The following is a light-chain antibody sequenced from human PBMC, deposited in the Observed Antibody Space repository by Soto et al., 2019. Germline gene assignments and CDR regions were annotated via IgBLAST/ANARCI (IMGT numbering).Light chain of an antibody. Sequence: EIVLTQSPGTLSLSPGETATLSCRASETVDTSSLGWYQQKPGRAPSLLIYSASRRARGIPDRFSGSGSGTDFTLTISSLEPEDFAVYYCQQRSNWPTTFGQGTKVDIK. CDR1: ETVDTS. CDR2: SAS. J-gene: IGKJ1*01. CDR3: QQRSNWPTT. V-gene: IGKV3-11*01.